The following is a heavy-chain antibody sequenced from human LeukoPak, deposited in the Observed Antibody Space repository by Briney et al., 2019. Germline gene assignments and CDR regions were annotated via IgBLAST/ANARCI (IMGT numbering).Heavy chain of an antibody. J-gene: IGHJ4*02. CDR1: GFAFSSYP. Sequence: PGGSLRLSCAASGFAFSSYPMSWVRQAPGKGLEWVSGLSVSGGTTYYVDSVKGRFTISRDNSQNTVSLQMNSLRVEDTAVYYCARVISRSSFWYRGDFDFWGQGTLVTVSS. V-gene: IGHV3-23*01. CDR2: LSVSGGTT. CDR3: ARVISRSSFWYRGDFDF. D-gene: IGHD2-2*01.